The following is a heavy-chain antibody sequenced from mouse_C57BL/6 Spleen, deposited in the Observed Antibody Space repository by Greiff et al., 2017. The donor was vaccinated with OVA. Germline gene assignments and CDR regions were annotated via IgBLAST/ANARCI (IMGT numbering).Heavy chain of an antibody. CDR2: IRSKSNNYAT. J-gene: IGHJ2*01. V-gene: IGHV10-1*01. CDR1: GFSFNTYA. CDR3: VRERDDYYGSRAFDY. D-gene: IGHD1-1*01. Sequence: DVKLVESGGGLVQPKGSLKLSCAASGFSFNTYAMNWVRQAPGKGLEWVARIRSKSNNYATYYADSVKDRFTISRDDSESMLYLQMNNLKTEDTAMYYGVRERDDYYGSRAFDYWGQGTTLTVSS.